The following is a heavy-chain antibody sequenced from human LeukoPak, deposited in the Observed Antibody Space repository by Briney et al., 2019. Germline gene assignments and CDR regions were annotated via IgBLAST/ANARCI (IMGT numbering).Heavy chain of an antibody. CDR2: ISSSSSYI. D-gene: IGHD2-2*01. V-gene: IGHV3-21*01. CDR3: ARGVVPSAPKGYYYYMDV. J-gene: IGHJ6*03. CDR1: GFTFSSYS. Sequence: GGSLRLSCAASGFTFSSYSMNWVRQAPGKGLEWVSSISSSSSYIYYADSVKGRFTISRDNAKNSLYLQMNSLRAEDTAVYYCARGVVPSAPKGYYYYMDVWGKGTTVTVSS.